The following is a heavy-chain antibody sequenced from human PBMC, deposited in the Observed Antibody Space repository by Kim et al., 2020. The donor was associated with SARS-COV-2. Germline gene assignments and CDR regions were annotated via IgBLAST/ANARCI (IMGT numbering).Heavy chain of an antibody. J-gene: IGHJ4*02. CDR3: ARDLRYSSDWDYFDY. Sequence: GGSLRLSCAASGFTFSDYYMSWIRQAPGKGLEWVSYISSSGSTIYYADSVKGRFTISRDNAKNSLYLQMNSLRAEDTAVYYCARDLRYSSDWDYFDYWGQGTLVTVSS. CDR2: ISSSGSTI. CDR1: GFTFSDYY. D-gene: IGHD6-19*01. V-gene: IGHV3-11*01.